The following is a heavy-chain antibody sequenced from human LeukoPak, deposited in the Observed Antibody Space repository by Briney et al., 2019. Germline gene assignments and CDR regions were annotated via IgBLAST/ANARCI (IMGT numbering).Heavy chain of an antibody. CDR3: ARLFGVTTCDY. D-gene: IGHD4-11*01. CDR1: SYSISSAYY. V-gene: IGHV4-38-2*01. Sequence: SETLSLTCAVSSYSISSAYYWGWIRQPPGKGLEWIGTIYHSGTTYYNPSLKSRVTISVDTSKNQFSLKLISVTAADTAVYYCARLFGVTTCDYWGQGTLVTVSS. J-gene: IGHJ4*02. CDR2: IYHSGTT.